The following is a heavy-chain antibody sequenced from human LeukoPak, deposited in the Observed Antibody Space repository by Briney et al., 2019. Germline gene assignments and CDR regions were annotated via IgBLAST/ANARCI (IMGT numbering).Heavy chain of an antibody. J-gene: IGHJ3*02. CDR3: ARGFGGWYVGDLQDAFDI. Sequence: GASVKVSCKASGFTFTGYHMHWVRQAPGQGLEWMGWINPNSGDTHYAQKFQGRVTITGNTSISTAYMELSSLRSEDTAVYYCARGFGGWYVGDLQDAFDIWGQGTMVTVSS. CDR1: GFTFTGYH. D-gene: IGHD6-19*01. V-gene: IGHV1-8*03. CDR2: INPNSGDT.